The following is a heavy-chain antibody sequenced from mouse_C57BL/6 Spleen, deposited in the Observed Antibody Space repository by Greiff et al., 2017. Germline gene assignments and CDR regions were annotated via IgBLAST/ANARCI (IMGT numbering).Heavy chain of an antibody. Sequence: VQLKQSGPELVKPGASVKISCKASGYSFTDYNMNWVKQSNGKSLEWIGVINPNYGTTSYNQKFKGKATLTVDQSSSPAYMQLNSLTSEDSAVDYCARSHGGTHYYAMDYWGQGTSVTVSS. CDR1: GYSFTDYN. D-gene: IGHD3-3*01. CDR2: INPNYGTT. J-gene: IGHJ4*01. CDR3: ARSHGGTHYYAMDY. V-gene: IGHV1-39*01.